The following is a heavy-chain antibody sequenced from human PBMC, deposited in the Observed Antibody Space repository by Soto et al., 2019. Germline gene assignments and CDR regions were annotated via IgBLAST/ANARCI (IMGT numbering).Heavy chain of an antibody. CDR3: AREMATITFPHYYYGMDV. D-gene: IGHD5-12*01. CDR2: IWYDGSNK. CDR1: GFTFSSYG. J-gene: IGHJ6*02. V-gene: IGHV3-33*01. Sequence: QVQLVESGGGVVQPGRSLRLSCAASGFTFSSYGMHWVRQAPGKGLEWVAVIWYDGSNKYYADSVKGRFTISRDNSKNTLYLQMNSLRAEDTAVYYCAREMATITFPHYYYGMDVWGQGTTVTVSS.